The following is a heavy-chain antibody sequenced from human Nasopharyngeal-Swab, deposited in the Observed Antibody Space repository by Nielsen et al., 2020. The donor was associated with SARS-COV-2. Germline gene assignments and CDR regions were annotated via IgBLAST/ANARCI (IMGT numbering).Heavy chain of an antibody. V-gene: IGHV5-51*01. D-gene: IGHD3-22*01. CDR2: IYPGDSDT. Sequence: GESLKISCKGSGYKFSNTWIGWVRQMPGKGLEWMGIIYPGDSDTRYSPSFQGQVTISADKSISTAYLQWSSLKASDTAMYYCARVLTEGNYYDSSGYYNYWGQGTLVTVSS. J-gene: IGHJ4*02. CDR3: ARVLTEGNYYDSSGYYNY. CDR1: GYKFSNTW.